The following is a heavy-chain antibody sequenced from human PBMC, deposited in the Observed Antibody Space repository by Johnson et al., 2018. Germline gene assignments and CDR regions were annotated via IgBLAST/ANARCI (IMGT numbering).Heavy chain of an antibody. CDR2: FDYRGST. D-gene: IGHD2-21*01. Sequence: QVQLQESGPGLVKPSETLSLTCAVSGGSITSSSYFWGWIRQSPGKGLEWVASFDYRGSTYYSPYLKSRVTISVDTSKNQFSLNLKFVTAADTAVYYCARQRGFENLFPFYSDYWGQGTLVAVSS. CDR3: ARQRGFENLFPFYSDY. CDR1: GGSITSSSYF. V-gene: IGHV4-39*01. J-gene: IGHJ4*02.